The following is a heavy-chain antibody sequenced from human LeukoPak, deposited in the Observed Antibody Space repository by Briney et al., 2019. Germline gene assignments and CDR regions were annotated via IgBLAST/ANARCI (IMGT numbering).Heavy chain of an antibody. D-gene: IGHD3-10*01. CDR2: ISAYNGNT. CDR3: ARVYYGSGSYYNHFDY. J-gene: IGHJ4*02. Sequence: ASVKVSCKASGYTFTSYGISWVRQAPGQGLEWMGRISAYNGNTNYAQKLQGRVTMTTDTSTSTAYMELRSLRSDDTAVYYCARVYYGSGSYYNHFDYWGQGTLVTVSS. CDR1: GYTFTSYG. V-gene: IGHV1-18*04.